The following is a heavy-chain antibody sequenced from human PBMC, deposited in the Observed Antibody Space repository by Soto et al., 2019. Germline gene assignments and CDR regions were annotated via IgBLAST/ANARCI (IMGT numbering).Heavy chain of an antibody. CDR1: GGSFSGYY. CDR2: INHSGST. Sequence: QVQLQQWGAGLLKPSETLSLTCAVYGGSFSGYYWSWIRQPPGKGLEWIGEINHSGSTNYNPSLTSRVTISVDTSKNQFSLKLSSVTAADTAVYYCARDGEVAPAAINYFDYWGQGTLVTVSS. CDR3: ARDGEVAPAAINYFDY. J-gene: IGHJ4*02. D-gene: IGHD2-2*02. V-gene: IGHV4-34*01.